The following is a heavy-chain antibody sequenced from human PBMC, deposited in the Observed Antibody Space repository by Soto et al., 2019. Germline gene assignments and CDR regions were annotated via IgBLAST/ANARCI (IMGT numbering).Heavy chain of an antibody. D-gene: IGHD3-10*01. J-gene: IGHJ3*02. V-gene: IGHV1-18*01. CDR1: GYTFTSYG. CDR3: VAGSGSYPYDAFDI. Sequence: ASVKVSCKASGYTFTSYGISWVRQAPGQGLEWMGWISAYNGNTNYAQKLQGRVTMTTDTSTSTAYMELRSLRSDDTAVYYCVAGSGSYPYDAFDIWGQGTMVTVSS. CDR2: ISAYNGNT.